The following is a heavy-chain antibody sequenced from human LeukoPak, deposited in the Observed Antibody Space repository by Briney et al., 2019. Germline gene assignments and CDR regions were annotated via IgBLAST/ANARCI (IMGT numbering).Heavy chain of an antibody. CDR3: ARAKLISDCSSTSCPDAFDI. V-gene: IGHV3-21*01. Sequence: GGSLRLSCAASGFTFSSYAMSWVRQAPGKGLEWVSSISSSSSYIYYADSEKGRFTISRDNAKNSLYLQMNSLRAEDTAVYYCARAKLISDCSSTSCPDAFDIWGQGTMVTVSS. D-gene: IGHD2-2*01. CDR1: GFTFSSYA. CDR2: ISSSSSYI. J-gene: IGHJ3*02.